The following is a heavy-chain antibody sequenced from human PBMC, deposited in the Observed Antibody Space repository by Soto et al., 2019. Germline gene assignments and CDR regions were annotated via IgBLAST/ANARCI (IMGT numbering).Heavy chain of an antibody. CDR2: IYYSGST. Sequence: SETLSLTCTVSGGSISSSSYYWGWIRQPPGKGLEWIGSIYYSGSTYYNPSLKSRVTISVDTSKNQFSLKLSSVTAADTAVYYCARPRPRCSGGSCYSVPFSDAFDIWGQGTMVTVSS. J-gene: IGHJ3*02. CDR1: GGSISSSSYY. V-gene: IGHV4-39*01. D-gene: IGHD2-15*01. CDR3: ARPRPRCSGGSCYSVPFSDAFDI.